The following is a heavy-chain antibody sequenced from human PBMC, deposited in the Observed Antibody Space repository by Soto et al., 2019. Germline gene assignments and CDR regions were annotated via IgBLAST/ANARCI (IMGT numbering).Heavy chain of an antibody. CDR3: ASSCSGDNGGRFGDY. J-gene: IGHJ4*02. CDR2: ISSSSSYI. V-gene: IGHV3-21*01. D-gene: IGHD2-15*01. Sequence: VQLVESGGGLVKPGGSLRLSCAASGFTFSSYSMNWVRPAPGKGLEWVSSISSSSSYIYYADSVKGRFTISRDNAKNSLYLQMNSLRAEDTAVYYRASSCSGDNGGRFGDYWGQGTLVTFSS. CDR1: GFTFSSYS.